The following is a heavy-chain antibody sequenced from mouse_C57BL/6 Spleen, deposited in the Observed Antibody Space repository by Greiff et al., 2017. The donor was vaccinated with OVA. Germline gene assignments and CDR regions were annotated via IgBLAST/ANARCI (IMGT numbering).Heavy chain of an antibody. CDR1: GYTFTSYW. V-gene: IGHV1-5*01. J-gene: IGHJ3*01. CDR2: IYPGNSDT. D-gene: IGHD1-1*01. Sequence: VQLQQSGTVLARPGASVKMSCKTSGYTFTSYWMHWVKQRPGQGLEWIGAIYPGNSDTSYNQKFTGKAKLTAVTSASTAYMELSSLTNEDSAVYYCTREGDYYGSSYAWFAYWGQGTLVTVSA. CDR3: TREGDYYGSSYAWFAY.